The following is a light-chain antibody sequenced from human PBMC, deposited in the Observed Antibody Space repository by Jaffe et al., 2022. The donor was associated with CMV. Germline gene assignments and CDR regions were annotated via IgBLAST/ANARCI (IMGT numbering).Light chain of an antibody. Sequence: SYELTQPPSVSVSPGQTASLSCSGDKLGDKYACWYQQKPGQSPVLVIYQDRKRPSGIPERFSGSNSGNTATLTISGTQALDEADYFCQAWDSSHVVFGGGTKLTVL. CDR1: KLGDKY. CDR3: QAWDSSHVV. J-gene: IGLJ2*01. V-gene: IGLV3-1*01. CDR2: QDR.